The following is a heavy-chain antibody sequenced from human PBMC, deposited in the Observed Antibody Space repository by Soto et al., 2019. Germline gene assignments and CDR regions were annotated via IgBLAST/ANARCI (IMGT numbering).Heavy chain of an antibody. Sequence: GVSLRLSCSASGFTFSSYSMNWVRQAPGKGLEWVSSISSSSSYIYYADSVKGRFTISRDNAKNSLYLQMNSLRAEDTAVYYCARGRAATVSPHNWLDPWGQGTLVT. CDR1: GFTFSSYS. CDR3: ARGRAATVSPHNWLDP. V-gene: IGHV3-21*01. D-gene: IGHD6-25*01. J-gene: IGHJ5*02. CDR2: ISSSSSYI.